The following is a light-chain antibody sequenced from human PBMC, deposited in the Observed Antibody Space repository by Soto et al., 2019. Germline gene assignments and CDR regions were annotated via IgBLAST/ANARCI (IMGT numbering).Light chain of an antibody. V-gene: IGKV1-39*01. CDR1: QSISTY. Sequence: DIQRTQSPSSLSASVGDRVTITCRASQSISTYLHWYQQKPGKAPNLLISAASTLQSGVPSRFSGSGSGTDFTLTISSLQPEDFATYFCQHGYSTPLTFGGGTKVDIK. CDR2: AAS. J-gene: IGKJ4*01. CDR3: QHGYSTPLT.